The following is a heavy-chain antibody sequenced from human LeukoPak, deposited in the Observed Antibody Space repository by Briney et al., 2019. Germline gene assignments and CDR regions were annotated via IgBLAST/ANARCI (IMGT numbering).Heavy chain of an antibody. V-gene: IGHV3-7*04. CDR2: IKLDGSEQ. D-gene: IGHD2-21*01. Sequence: QPGGSLRLSCVASGFTFSNHWMNWVRQAPGKGLEWVANIKLDGSEQNYVDSVKGRFTISRDNGKNSLHLQMNSLRAEDTAVYYCARGLSNGDSPYNWFGPWGQGTSVTVSS. CDR3: ARGLSNGDSPYNWFGP. CDR1: GFTFSNHW. J-gene: IGHJ5*02.